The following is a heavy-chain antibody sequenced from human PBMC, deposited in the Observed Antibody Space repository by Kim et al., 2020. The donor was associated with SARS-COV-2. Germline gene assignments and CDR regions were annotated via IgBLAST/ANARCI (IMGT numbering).Heavy chain of an antibody. CDR1: GYTFTSYA. V-gene: IGHV7-4-1*02. J-gene: IGHJ4*02. D-gene: IGHD3-10*01. CDR2: INTNTGNP. CDR3: AVLLWFGELRTARRGADY. Sequence: ASVKVSCKASGYTFTSYAMNWVRQAPGQGLEWMGWINTNTGNPTYAQGFTGRFVFSLDTSVSTAYLQISSLKAEDTAVYYCAVLLWFGELRTARRGADYWGQGTLVTVSS.